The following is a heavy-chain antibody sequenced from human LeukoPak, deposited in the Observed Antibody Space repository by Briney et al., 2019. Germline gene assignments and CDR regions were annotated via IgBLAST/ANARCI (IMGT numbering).Heavy chain of an antibody. V-gene: IGHV3-21*03. D-gene: IGHD3-22*01. CDR3: TRDLVDSSGYRSGHFDY. CDR2: ISSSSTDI. Sequence: GGSLRLSCAASGFTFSNYNMNWVRQTPEKGLEWVSFISSSSTDIYYADSVEGRFTISRDNAKNSLYLQMNSLKTEDTAVYYCTRDLVDSSGYRSGHFDYWGQGTLVTVSS. CDR1: GFTFSNYN. J-gene: IGHJ4*02.